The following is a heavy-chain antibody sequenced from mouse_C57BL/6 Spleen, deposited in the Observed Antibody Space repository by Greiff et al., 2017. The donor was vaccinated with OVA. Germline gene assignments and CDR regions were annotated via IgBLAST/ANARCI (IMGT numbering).Heavy chain of an antibody. D-gene: IGHD4-1*01. CDR1: GYSITSGYY. CDR3: ARKDWDYFDY. Sequence: EVKLQESGPGLVKPSQSLSLTCSVTGYSITSGYYWNWIRQFPGNKLEWMGYISYDGSNNYNPSLKNRISITRDTSKNQFFLKLNSVTTEDTATYYCARKDWDYFDYWGQGTTLTVSS. V-gene: IGHV3-6*01. CDR2: ISYDGSN. J-gene: IGHJ2*01.